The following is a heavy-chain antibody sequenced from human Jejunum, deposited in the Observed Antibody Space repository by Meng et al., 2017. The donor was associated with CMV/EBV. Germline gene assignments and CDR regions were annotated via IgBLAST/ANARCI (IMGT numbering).Heavy chain of an antibody. CDR1: GLTFTTHW. D-gene: IGHD6-19*01. J-gene: IGHJ4*02. CDR2: IKEDGSQT. CDR3: ARYNSSASHDF. Sequence: CAASGLTFTTHWMTWVRQARGKGLEWVANIKEDGSQTSYVDSVKGRFTISRDNARNSLCLQMNSLRVEDTAMYYCARYNSSASHDFWGQGTLVTVSS. V-gene: IGHV3-7*01.